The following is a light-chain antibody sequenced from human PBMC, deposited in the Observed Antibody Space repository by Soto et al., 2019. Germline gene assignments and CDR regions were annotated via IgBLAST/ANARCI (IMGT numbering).Light chain of an antibody. CDR1: QSVSSNY. Sequence: EVVLTQSPGTLSLSPGESATLSCRASQSVSSNYLAWYQQKPGQAPRLLIYGVSTRATGIPDRFSGSGSGTDCSLTISILEPEDFALYYCQQYFTSPLTFGGGTKVEIK. CDR3: QQYFTSPLT. V-gene: IGKV3-20*01. J-gene: IGKJ4*01. CDR2: GVS.